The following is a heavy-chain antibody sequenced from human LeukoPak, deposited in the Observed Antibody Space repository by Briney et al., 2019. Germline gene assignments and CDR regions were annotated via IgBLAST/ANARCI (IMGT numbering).Heavy chain of an antibody. Sequence: PSETLSLTCTVSGGSISSDGYYWSWIRQHPGKGLEWIGHIYYSGSPHYNPSLKSRIIISVDTSKNQFSLNLTSVTAADTAVYYCARDGVLLGSGSSDYYYGMDVWGQGTTVTVSS. CDR2: IYYSGSP. CDR1: GGSISSDGYY. V-gene: IGHV4-31*03. D-gene: IGHD3-10*02. CDR3: ARDGVLLGSGSSDYYYGMDV. J-gene: IGHJ6*02.